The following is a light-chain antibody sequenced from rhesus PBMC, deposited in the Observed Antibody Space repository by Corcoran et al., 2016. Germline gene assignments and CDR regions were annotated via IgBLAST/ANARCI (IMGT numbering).Light chain of an antibody. CDR2: EVS. CDR3: CSYAGSYSFYI. V-gene: IGLV2-32*01. Sequence: QAALTQPRSVSGSPGQSVTISCTGTSSDIGGYNFVSWYQMHPGTAPKLMIYEVSKRPSGVSDRFSGSKSGNTASLTISGLQAEDEADYYCCSYAGSYSFYIFGGGTRLTVL. J-gene: IGLJ1*01. CDR1: SSDIGGYNF.